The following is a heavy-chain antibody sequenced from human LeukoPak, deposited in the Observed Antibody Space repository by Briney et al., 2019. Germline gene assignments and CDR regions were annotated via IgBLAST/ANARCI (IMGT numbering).Heavy chain of an antibody. CDR1: GYSFSSYW. Sequence: GESLKISCKGSGYSFSSYWIGWVRKMPGKGLEWMGIIYPGDSDTRYSPSFQGQVTISADKSISTAYLQWSSLKASDTAMYYCARHWPGEVSGHYYYGMDVWGQGTTVTVSS. V-gene: IGHV5-51*01. D-gene: IGHD5/OR15-5a*01. CDR2: IYPGDSDT. J-gene: IGHJ6*02. CDR3: ARHWPGEVSGHYYYGMDV.